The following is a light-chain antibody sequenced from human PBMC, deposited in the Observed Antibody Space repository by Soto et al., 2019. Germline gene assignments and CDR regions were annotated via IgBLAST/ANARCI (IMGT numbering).Light chain of an antibody. CDR2: DVS. CDR1: QSISNW. V-gene: IGKV1-5*01. CDR3: QHYNSYSEA. Sequence: IQMTQSPSTLSASVGDRVTITCRASQSISNWLAWYQQKPGKAPTLLIYDVSRLESGVPSRFSGSGSGTEFTLTISSLQPDDFATYYCQHYNSYSEAFGQGTKVDIK. J-gene: IGKJ1*01.